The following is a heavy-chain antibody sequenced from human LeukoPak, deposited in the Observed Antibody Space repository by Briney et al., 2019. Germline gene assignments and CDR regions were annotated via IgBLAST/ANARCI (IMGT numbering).Heavy chain of an antibody. CDR1: GFTFSSYG. V-gene: IGHV3-30*03. J-gene: IGHJ4*02. D-gene: IGHD6-13*01. Sequence: GGSLRLSCAASGFTFSSYGMHWVRQAPGKGLEWVAVISYDGSNKYYADSVKGRFTISRDNSKNTLYLQMNSLRAEDTAVYYCASRHSSSWFSGFGYWGQGTLVTVSS. CDR2: ISYDGSNK. CDR3: ASRHSSSWFSGFGY.